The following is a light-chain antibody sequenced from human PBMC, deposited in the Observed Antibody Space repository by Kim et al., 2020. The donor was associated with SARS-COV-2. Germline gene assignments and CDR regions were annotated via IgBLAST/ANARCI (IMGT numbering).Light chain of an antibody. CDR3: QQYDNLPSWT. Sequence: DIQMTQSPSSLSASVGDRLTITCQASQDISNYLNWYQQKPGKAPKLLIYDASNLETGVPSRFSGSGSGTDFTFTISSLQPEDIATYYCQQYDNLPSWTFGQGTKLEI. V-gene: IGKV1-33*01. CDR1: QDISNY. CDR2: DAS. J-gene: IGKJ2*02.